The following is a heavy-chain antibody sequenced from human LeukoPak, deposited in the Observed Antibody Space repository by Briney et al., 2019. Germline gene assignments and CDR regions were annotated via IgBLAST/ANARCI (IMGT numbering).Heavy chain of an antibody. D-gene: IGHD1-26*01. CDR3: ARDPVEWELLLDY. CDR2: MNIDGSEK. V-gene: IGHV3-7*01. CDR1: GFTFSSYW. Sequence: PGGSLRLSCAASGFTFSSYWMGWVRQAPGKRLEWVANMNIDGSEKYYADSAKGRFTISRDNARKSVYLQMNSLRVEDTAVYYCARDPVEWELLLDYWGQGTLVTVSS. J-gene: IGHJ4*02.